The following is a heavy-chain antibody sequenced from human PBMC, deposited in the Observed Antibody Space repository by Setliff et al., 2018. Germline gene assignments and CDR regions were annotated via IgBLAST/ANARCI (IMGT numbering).Heavy chain of an antibody. V-gene: IGHV1-69*13. D-gene: IGHD6-19*01. J-gene: IGHJ5*01. CDR1: GGAFSSFL. Sequence: SVKVSCKNSGGAFSSFLVSWVRQAPGQGLEWMGGIIPLFGTTKYAQKFQDRVTMTADESATTAYMELTSLRSEDTAVYYCARALGRISVAGNNWLDSWGQGTLVTVSS. CDR2: IIPLFGTT. CDR3: ARALGRISVAGNNWLDS.